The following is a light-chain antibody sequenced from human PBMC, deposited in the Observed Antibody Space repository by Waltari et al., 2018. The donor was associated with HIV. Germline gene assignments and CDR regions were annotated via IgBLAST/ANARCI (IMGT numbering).Light chain of an antibody. CDR3: CSYAGSSTFRV. CDR1: SSDVGSYNL. Sequence: QSALTQPASVSGSPGQSITISCTGTSSDVGSYNLVSWYQQHPGKAPKLMIYEVSKRSSGVSNRFSGSKSGNTASLTISGLQAEDEADYYCCSYAGSSTFRVFGGGTKLTVL. CDR2: EVS. J-gene: IGLJ2*01. V-gene: IGLV2-23*02.